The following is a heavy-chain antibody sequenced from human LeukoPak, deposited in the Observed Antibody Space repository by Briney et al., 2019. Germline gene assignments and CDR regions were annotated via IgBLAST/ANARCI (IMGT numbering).Heavy chain of an antibody. CDR2: ISWNSGNI. J-gene: IGHJ5*01. CDR3: AKVDGYNSGWYDS. CDR1: GSTFDDYG. D-gene: IGHD6-19*01. V-gene: IGHV3-9*01. Sequence: GGSLRLSCAASGSTFDDYGMHWVRQPPGKGLEWVSGISWNSGNIGYADSVKGRFTISRDNAKNSLYLQMDILKPEDTAFYYCAKVDGYNSGWYDSCGQGTLVTVSS.